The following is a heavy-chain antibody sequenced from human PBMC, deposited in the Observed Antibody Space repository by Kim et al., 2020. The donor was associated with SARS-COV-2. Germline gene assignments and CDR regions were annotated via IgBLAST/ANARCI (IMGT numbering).Heavy chain of an antibody. J-gene: IGHJ6*02. D-gene: IGHD6-19*01. V-gene: IGHV3-23*01. Sequence: SVKGRFTISRDNSKNTLDLQMNSLRAEDTAVYYCAKGGIAVAVPDGMDVWGQGTTVTVSS. CDR3: AKGGIAVAVPDGMDV.